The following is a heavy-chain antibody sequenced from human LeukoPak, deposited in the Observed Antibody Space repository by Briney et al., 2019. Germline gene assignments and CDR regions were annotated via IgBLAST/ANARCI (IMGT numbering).Heavy chain of an antibody. D-gene: IGHD3-9*01. J-gene: IGHJ6*02. CDR2: INHSGST. CDR1: GGSFSGYY. CDR3: ARGRRYFPYYYYYGMDV. V-gene: IGHV4-34*01. Sequence: PSETLSLTCAVYGGSFSGYYWSWIRQPPGKGLEWIGEINHSGSTNYNPSLKSRVTISVDTSKNQFSLKLSSVTAADTAVYYCARGRRYFPYYYYYGMDVWGQGTTVTVSS.